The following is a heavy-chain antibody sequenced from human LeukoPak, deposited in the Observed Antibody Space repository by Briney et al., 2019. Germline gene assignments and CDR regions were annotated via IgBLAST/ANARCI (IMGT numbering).Heavy chain of an antibody. J-gene: IGHJ4*02. D-gene: IGHD6-13*01. CDR2: IYSGGST. Sequence: GGSLRLSCAASGFTVSSNYMSWVRQAPGKGLEWVSLIYSGGSTYYADSVKGRFTISRDNSKNTLYLQMNSLRAEDTAVYYCARDSGYSSSCFDYWGQGTLVTVSS. CDR1: GFTVSSNY. V-gene: IGHV3-66*01. CDR3: ARDSGYSSSCFDY.